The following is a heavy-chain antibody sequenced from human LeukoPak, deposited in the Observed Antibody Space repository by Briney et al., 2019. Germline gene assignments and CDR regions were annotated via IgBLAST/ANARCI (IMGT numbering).Heavy chain of an antibody. J-gene: IGHJ6*02. CDR1: GGSISSYY. CDR3: ARGRWQFGELRHYYGMDV. V-gene: IGHV4-59*12. D-gene: IGHD3-10*01. CDR2: IYYSGST. Sequence: SETLSLTCTVSGGSISSYYWNWIRQPPGKGLEWIGYIYYSGSTNYNPSLKSRVTISVDTSKNQFSLKLSSVTAADTAVYYCARGRWQFGELRHYYGMDVWGQGTTVTVSS.